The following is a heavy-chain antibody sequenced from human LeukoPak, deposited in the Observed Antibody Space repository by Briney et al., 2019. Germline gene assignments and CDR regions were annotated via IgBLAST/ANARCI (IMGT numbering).Heavy chain of an antibody. CDR3: AKQKGTTAGSMDV. CDR2: ISYNGGSI. CDR1: GFTFSDYA. J-gene: IGHJ6*04. V-gene: IGHV3-23*01. D-gene: IGHD4-11*01. Sequence: GGSLRLSCAASGFTFSDYAMSWVRQAPRKGLEWVSGISYNGGSIYYVDSVKGRFTISRDNSKNTLYLQMNSLRAEATAIYYCAKQKGTTAGSMDVWGKGTTVTVSS.